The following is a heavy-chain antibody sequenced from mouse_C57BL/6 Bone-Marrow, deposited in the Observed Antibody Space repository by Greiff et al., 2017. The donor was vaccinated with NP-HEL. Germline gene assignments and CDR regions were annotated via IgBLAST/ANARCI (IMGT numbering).Heavy chain of an antibody. V-gene: IGHV1-52*01. CDR2: LDPSDSET. CDR3: ARSYYLYYFDY. CDR1: GYTFTSYW. D-gene: IGHD1-1*01. J-gene: IGHJ2*01. Sequence: VQLQQPGAELVRPGSSVKLSCKASGYTFTSYWMHWVKQRPIPGLEWIGNLDPSDSETHYNPTFQDKATLTVDKSSSTAYMQLSSLTSEDSAVYYCARSYYLYYFDYWGKGTTLTVSS.